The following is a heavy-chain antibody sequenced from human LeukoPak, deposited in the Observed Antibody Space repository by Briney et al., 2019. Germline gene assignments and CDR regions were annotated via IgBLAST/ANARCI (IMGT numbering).Heavy chain of an antibody. Sequence: SETLSLTCAVYGGSFRGYYWRWLRQPPGKGVEWLGEINQIGNTNYNPSRKDRVTISVNTSKNQFSLKLSSVTAADTAVYDCAKNKDIVATSTNFDCADQGTLVTVSS. CDR3: AKNKDIVATSTNFDC. D-gene: IGHD5-12*01. V-gene: IGHV4-34*01. J-gene: IGHJ4*02. CDR1: GGSFRGYY. CDR2: INQIGNT.